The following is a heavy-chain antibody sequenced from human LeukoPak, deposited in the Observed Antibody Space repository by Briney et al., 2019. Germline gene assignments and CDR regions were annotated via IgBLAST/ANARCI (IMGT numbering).Heavy chain of an antibody. CDR1: GGSFSGYY. Sequence: LSLTCAVYGGSFSGYYWSWFRQAPGKGLEWVSFIRNKASGGTTEHAASVRGRFTTSRDDSKSIAYLQMNSLKTEDTALYYCTRDRIMTDFWGQGTLVTVSS. CDR2: IRNKASGGTT. D-gene: IGHD2-15*01. J-gene: IGHJ4*02. V-gene: IGHV3-49*03. CDR3: TRDRIMTDF.